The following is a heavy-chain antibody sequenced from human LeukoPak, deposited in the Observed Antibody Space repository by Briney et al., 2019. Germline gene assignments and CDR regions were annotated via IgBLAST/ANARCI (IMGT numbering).Heavy chain of an antibody. D-gene: IGHD3-10*01. CDR3: ARDQTYSGSGIYTYFDY. CDR2: ISSTGST. J-gene: IGHJ4*02. V-gene: IGHV4-61*02. CDR1: GGSTSSGGHY. Sequence: SETLSLTCTVSGGSTSSGGHYWSWIRQPAGKGLEYLGRISSTGSTNYNPSLRSRVTISADTSKNHFSLKLTSVTAADTAVYYCARDQTYSGSGIYTYFDYWGQGILVTVSS.